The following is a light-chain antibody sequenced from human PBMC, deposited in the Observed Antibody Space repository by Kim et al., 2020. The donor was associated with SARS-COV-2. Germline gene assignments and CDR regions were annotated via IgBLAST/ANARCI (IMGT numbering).Light chain of an antibody. J-gene: IGKJ2*01. CDR1: QYIENW. CDR2: DAS. V-gene: IGKV3-11*01. CDR3: QHRRTWPLT. Sequence: LSPGDRVTLSCRASQYIENWLAWYQQRPGQVPRLLIYDASNRATGIPARFSGSGSGTDFTLTISSLEPEDFAVYYCQHRRTWPLTFGQGTKLEI.